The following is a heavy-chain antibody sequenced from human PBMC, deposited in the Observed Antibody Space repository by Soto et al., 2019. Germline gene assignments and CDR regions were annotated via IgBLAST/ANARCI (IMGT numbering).Heavy chain of an antibody. J-gene: IGHJ4*02. D-gene: IGHD1-26*01. CDR3: AREGGVGATTGWD. V-gene: IGHV1-69*06. Sequence: QVQLVQSGAEVKKPGSSVKVSCKASGGTFSSYAISWVRQAPGQGLEWMGGIIPIFGTANYAQKFQGRVTITAEISTSTAYRERSSLRSGDRAVYYCAREGGVGATTGWDWGQGTLVTVSS. CDR2: IIPIFGTA. CDR1: GGTFSSYA.